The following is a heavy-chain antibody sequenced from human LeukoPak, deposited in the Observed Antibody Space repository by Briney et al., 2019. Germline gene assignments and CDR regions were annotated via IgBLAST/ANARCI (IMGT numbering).Heavy chain of an antibody. D-gene: IGHD3-22*01. CDR1: GFTFSSYA. CDR3: AKDLGFYYDSSTNWFDP. J-gene: IGHJ5*02. CDR2: ISGSGGST. Sequence: GGSLRLSCAASGFTFSSYAMSWVRQAPGKGLKWVSAISGSGGSTYYADSVKGRFTISRDNSKNTLYLQMNSLRAEDTAVYYCAKDLGFYYDSSTNWFDPWGQGTLVTVSS. V-gene: IGHV3-23*01.